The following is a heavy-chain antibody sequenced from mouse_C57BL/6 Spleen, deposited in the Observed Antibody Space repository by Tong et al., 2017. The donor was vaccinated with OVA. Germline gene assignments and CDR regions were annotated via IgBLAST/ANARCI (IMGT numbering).Heavy chain of an antibody. J-gene: IGHJ3*01. CDR1: GYTFSSYW. Sequence: DVQLQESGAELMKPGASVKISCKATGYTFSSYWIEWVKQRPGHGLEWIGRINPYNGDTFYNQKFKGKATLTVDKSASTAHMELLSLTSEDSAVYYCGSHYAWFAYWGQGTLVTVSA. CDR3: GSHYAWFAY. CDR2: INPYNGDT. V-gene: IGHV1-37*01. D-gene: IGHD1-1*01.